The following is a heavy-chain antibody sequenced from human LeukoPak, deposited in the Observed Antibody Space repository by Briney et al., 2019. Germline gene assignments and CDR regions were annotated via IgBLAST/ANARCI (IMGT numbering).Heavy chain of an antibody. J-gene: IGHJ4*02. D-gene: IGHD3-16*02. Sequence: SETLSLTCTVSGGSISSYYWSWIRQPPGKGLEWIGYIYYSGSTNYNPSLKSRVTISVDTSKNQFSLKLSSVTAADTAVYYCAMLRLGELSLYHWGQGTLVTVSS. CDR1: GGSISSYY. CDR2: IYYSGST. CDR3: AMLRLGELSLYH. V-gene: IGHV4-59*08.